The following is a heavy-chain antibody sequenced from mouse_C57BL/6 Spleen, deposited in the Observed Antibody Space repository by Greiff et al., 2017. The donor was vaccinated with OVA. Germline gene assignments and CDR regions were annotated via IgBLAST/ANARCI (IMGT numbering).Heavy chain of an antibody. J-gene: IGHJ2*01. CDR3: ARWGYYGSSHYVDY. Sequence: VQLQQSGPELVKPGASVKISCKASGYTFTDYYMNWVKQSHGQSLEWIGNINPNNGGPNYNQKFKGKATLTVDKSSSTAYMELRSLTSEDSACYYCARWGYYGSSHYVDYWGQGTTLTVSS. CDR1: GYTFTDYY. D-gene: IGHD1-1*01. V-gene: IGHV1-26*01. CDR2: INPNNGGP.